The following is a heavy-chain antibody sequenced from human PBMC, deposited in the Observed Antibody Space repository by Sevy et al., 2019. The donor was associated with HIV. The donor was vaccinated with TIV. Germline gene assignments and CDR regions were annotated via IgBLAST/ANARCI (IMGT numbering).Heavy chain of an antibody. J-gene: IGHJ6*02. CDR2: INPNSGGT. CDR1: GYTFTGYY. D-gene: IGHD3-3*01. V-gene: IGHV1-2*02. Sequence: ASVKVSCKASGYTFTGYYMHWVRQAPGQELEWMGWINPNSGGTNYAQKFQGRVTMTRDTSISTAYMELSRLRSDDTAVYYCARVSWSGYYSRGMDVWGQGTTVTVSS. CDR3: ARVSWSGYYSRGMDV.